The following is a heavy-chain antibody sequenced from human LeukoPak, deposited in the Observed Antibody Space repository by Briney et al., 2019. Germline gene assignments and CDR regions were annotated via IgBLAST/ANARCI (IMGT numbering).Heavy chain of an antibody. Sequence: ASVKVSCKASGYTFTGYYMHWVRQAPGQGLEWMGWINPNSGGTNYAQKFQGRVTMTRDTSISTAYMELSSLRSEDTAVYYCATDRTYCGGDCYSDWGQGTLVTVSS. D-gene: IGHD2-21*02. CDR3: ATDRTYCGGDCYSD. CDR1: GYTFTGYY. J-gene: IGHJ4*02. V-gene: IGHV1-2*02. CDR2: INPNSGGT.